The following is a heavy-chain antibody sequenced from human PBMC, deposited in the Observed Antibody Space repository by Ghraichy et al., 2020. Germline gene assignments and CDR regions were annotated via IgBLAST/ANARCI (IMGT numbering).Heavy chain of an antibody. V-gene: IGHV3-7*01. Sequence: GGSLRLSCAASGFTFGSSWMSWVRQAPGKGLEWVASIKQDGNEKYYVDSVRGRFTISRDNAKNSLYLQMNSLRAEDTAVYYCAREAYRCSGGSCYVTKIDYWGQGTLVTVSS. CDR1: GFTFGSSW. CDR2: IKQDGNEK. CDR3: AREAYRCSGGSCYVTKIDY. J-gene: IGHJ4*02. D-gene: IGHD2-15*01.